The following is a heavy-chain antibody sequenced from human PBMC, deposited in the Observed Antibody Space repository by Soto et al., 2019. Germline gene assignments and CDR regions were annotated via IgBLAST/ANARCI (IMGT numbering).Heavy chain of an antibody. J-gene: IGHJ5*02. CDR1: GFTFSSYA. CDR2: ISGSGGST. Sequence: PGGSLGLSCAASGFTFSSYAMTGVRQAQGKGLEWVSAISGSGGSTYYADSVKGRFTISRDNSKNTLYLQMNSLRAEDTAVYYCAKDAAVTRLYNWFDPWGQGTLVTVSS. CDR3: AKDAAVTRLYNWFDP. V-gene: IGHV3-23*01. D-gene: IGHD4-4*01.